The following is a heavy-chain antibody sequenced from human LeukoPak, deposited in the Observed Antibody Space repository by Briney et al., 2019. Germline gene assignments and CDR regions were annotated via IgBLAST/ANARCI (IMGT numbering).Heavy chain of an antibody. Sequence: ASVKVSCKASGYTFTSYGISWVRQAPGQGLEWMGWISAYNGNTNYAQKPQGRVTMTTDTSTSTAYMELRSLRSDDTAVYYCARAVMVRGVITFDYWGQGTLVTVSS. CDR2: ISAYNGNT. CDR3: ARAVMVRGVITFDY. V-gene: IGHV1-18*01. J-gene: IGHJ4*02. D-gene: IGHD3-10*01. CDR1: GYTFTSYG.